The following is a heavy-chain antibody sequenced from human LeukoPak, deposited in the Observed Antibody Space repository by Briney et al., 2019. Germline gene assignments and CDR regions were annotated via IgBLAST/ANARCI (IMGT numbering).Heavy chain of an antibody. V-gene: IGHV4-59*01. CDR3: ARARRYDILNKDAFDI. J-gene: IGHJ3*02. Sequence: SETLSLTCTVSGGSISSYYWSWIRQPPGKGLEWIGYIYYSGSTNYNPSLKSRVTISVDTSKNQFSLKLSSVTAADTAVYYCARARRYDILNKDAFDIWGQGTMVTVSS. CDR2: IYYSGST. CDR1: GGSISSYY. D-gene: IGHD3-9*01.